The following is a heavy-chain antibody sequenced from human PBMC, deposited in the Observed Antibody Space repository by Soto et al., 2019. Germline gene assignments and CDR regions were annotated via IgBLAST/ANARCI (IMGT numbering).Heavy chain of an antibody. J-gene: IGHJ4*02. CDR2: IIPIFGTA. CDR1: GGTFSSYA. Sequence: QVQLVQSGAEVKKPGSSVKVSCKASGGTFSSYAISWVRQAPGQGLEWIGGIIPIFGTANYAQKFQGRVTSTADESTSTAYMELSILRSEDAAVYDCARAPDYGGTLWGQGTLVTVSS. CDR3: ARAPDYGGTL. D-gene: IGHD4-17*01. V-gene: IGHV1-69*12.